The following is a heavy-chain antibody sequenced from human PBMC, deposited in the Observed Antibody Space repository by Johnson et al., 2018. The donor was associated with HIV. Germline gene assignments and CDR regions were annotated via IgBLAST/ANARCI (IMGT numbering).Heavy chain of an antibody. CDR2: ISGSGSII. CDR3: ARSRHGGIQPSDAFNV. Sequence: QMLLVESGGGLVKPGGSLKLSCAVSGFTFSDHYMSWIRQTPGKGLQWVSYISGSGSIIYSTDSVQGRFPISRDNVKNSLYLQMDSLRPEDTAVYYCARSRHGGIQPSDAFNVWGQGTMVTVSS. CDR1: GFTFSDHY. V-gene: IGHV3-11*04. D-gene: IGHD3-16*01. J-gene: IGHJ3*01.